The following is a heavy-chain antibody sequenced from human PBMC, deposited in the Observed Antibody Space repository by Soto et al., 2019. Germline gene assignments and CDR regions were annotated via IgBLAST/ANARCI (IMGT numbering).Heavy chain of an antibody. D-gene: IGHD5-12*01. CDR3: AHVYGGYDNFDY. Sequence: QITLKESGPTLVKPTQTLTLTCTFSGFSLSTSGVGVGWIRQPPGKALEWLALIYWDADKRYSPSLKSRLTITTDTSKNQVVLTMTNTDPVYTATYYCAHVYGGYDNFDYWGQGTLVTVSS. J-gene: IGHJ4*02. V-gene: IGHV2-5*02. CDR1: GFSLSTSGVG. CDR2: IYWDADK.